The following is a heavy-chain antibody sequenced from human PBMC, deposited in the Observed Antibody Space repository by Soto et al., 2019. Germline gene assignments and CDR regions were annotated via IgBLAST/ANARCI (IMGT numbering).Heavy chain of an antibody. CDR2: ISAYNGNT. Sequence: QVQLVQSGAEVKKPGASVNVSCKASGYTFTSYAFSWVRQAPGQGLEWMGWISAYNGNTVYAESLQGRVTMTTDTSTRTAYMELRSLRSDDTAVYYCARDFGRFDPWGQGTLVIVSS. CDR3: ARDFGRFDP. D-gene: IGHD3-10*01. CDR1: GYTFTSYA. V-gene: IGHV1-18*01. J-gene: IGHJ5*02.